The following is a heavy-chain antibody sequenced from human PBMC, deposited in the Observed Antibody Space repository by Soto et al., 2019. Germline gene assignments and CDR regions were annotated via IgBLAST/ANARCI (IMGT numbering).Heavy chain of an antibody. CDR1: GFSFSSYA. CDR3: AKDPSGYADGYYYYYYMAV. V-gene: IGHV3-23*01. D-gene: IGHD6-25*01. Sequence: EVQLLESGGGLVQPGGSLRLSCAASGFSFSSYAMSWVRQAPGKGLEWVSTISGSGGSTYYAGSVKGRFTISRDNSKNTVYVQMSSLRAEDTAVYYCAKDPSGYADGYYYYYYMAVWGKGTTVTVSS. CDR2: ISGSGGST. J-gene: IGHJ6*03.